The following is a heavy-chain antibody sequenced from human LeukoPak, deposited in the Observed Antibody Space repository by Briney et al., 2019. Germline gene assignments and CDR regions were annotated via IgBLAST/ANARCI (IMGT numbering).Heavy chain of an antibody. Sequence: SETLSLTCTVSGGSISSYYWSWIRQPAGKGLEWIGRIYTSGSTNYNPSLKSRVTMSVDTSKNQFSLKLSSVTAADTVVYYCARAEQRILERLGYSYATPAWFDPWGQGTLVTVSS. V-gene: IGHV4-4*07. CDR2: IYTSGST. D-gene: IGHD5-18*01. CDR1: GGSISSYY. J-gene: IGHJ5*02. CDR3: ARAEQRILERLGYSYATPAWFDP.